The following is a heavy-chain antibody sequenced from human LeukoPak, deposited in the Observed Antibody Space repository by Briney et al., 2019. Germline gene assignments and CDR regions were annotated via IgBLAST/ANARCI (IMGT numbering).Heavy chain of an antibody. J-gene: IGHJ6*02. V-gene: IGHV3-30*18. Sequence: GGSLRLSCAASGFTFSSYGMPWVRQAPGKGLEWVAVIAYDGINKYYADSVKGRFTISRDNSKNTLYLQMNSLRADDTAVYYCAKDGAIVRGVEFRGMDVWGQGTTVTVSS. CDR3: AKDGAIVRGVEFRGMDV. CDR2: IAYDGINK. CDR1: GFTFSSYG. D-gene: IGHD3-10*01.